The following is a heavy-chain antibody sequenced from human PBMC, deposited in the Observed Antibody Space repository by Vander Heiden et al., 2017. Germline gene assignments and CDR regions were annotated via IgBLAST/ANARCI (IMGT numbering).Heavy chain of an antibody. V-gene: IGHV3-11*06. CDR1: GFTFSAYS. CDR2: SSSGSSYT. J-gene: IGHJ3*02. CDR3: ARARTTAHDAFDI. Sequence: QVQLVESGGGLVKPGGSFSLSCSASGFTFSAYSMTWHRQAPGKGLEWVSYSSSGSSYTNYADSVKGRFTISRDNDKNSLYLQMNSLRAEDTAVYYCARARTTAHDAFDIWGQGTMVTVSS. D-gene: IGHD1-7*01.